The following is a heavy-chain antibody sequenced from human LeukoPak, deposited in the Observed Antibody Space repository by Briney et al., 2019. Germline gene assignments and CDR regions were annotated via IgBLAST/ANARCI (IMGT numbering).Heavy chain of an antibody. V-gene: IGHV3-7*01. J-gene: IGHJ6*04. CDR1: GFTFSSYW. Sequence: GGSRRLSCAASGFTFSSYWMNWVRQAPGKGLEWVANIKQDGSEKYYVDSVKGRFTISRDNSKNTLYLQMNSLRAEDTAVYYCAELGITMIGGVWSKGTTVTISS. D-gene: IGHD3-10*02. CDR2: IKQDGSEK. CDR3: AELGITMIGGV.